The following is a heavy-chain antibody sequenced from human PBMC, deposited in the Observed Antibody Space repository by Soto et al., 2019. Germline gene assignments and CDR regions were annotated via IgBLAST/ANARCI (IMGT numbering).Heavy chain of an antibody. D-gene: IGHD3-3*01. CDR3: ARGPPTWGFWSGYLGFDY. Sequence: SETLSLTCAVYGGSFSGYYWSWIRQPPGKGLEWIGEINHSGSTNYNPSLKSRVTISVDTSKNQFSLKLSSVTAADTAVYYCARGPPTWGFWSGYLGFDYWGQGTLVTVSS. CDR2: INHSGST. V-gene: IGHV4-34*01. CDR1: GGSFSGYY. J-gene: IGHJ4*02.